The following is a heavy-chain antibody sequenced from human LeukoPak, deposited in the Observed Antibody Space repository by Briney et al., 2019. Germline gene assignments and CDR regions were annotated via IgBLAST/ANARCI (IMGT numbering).Heavy chain of an antibody. CDR3: ARDGAIQLWPNFDY. CDR2: ISSSSTYI. J-gene: IGHJ4*02. Sequence: GGSLRLSCAASGFSFSTYYVNWVRQAPGKGLEWVSCISSSSTYIYYADSVRGRFAISRDNAKNSLYLQMNSLRAEDTAVYYCARDGAIQLWPNFDYWGQGTLVTVSS. CDR1: GFSFSTYY. V-gene: IGHV3-21*01. D-gene: IGHD5-18*01.